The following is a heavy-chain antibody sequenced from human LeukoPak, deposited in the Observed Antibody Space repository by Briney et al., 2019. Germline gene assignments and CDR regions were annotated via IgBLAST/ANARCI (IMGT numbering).Heavy chain of an antibody. J-gene: IGHJ6*02. CDR1: GGSISSYY. CDR2: ISYSGSS. D-gene: IGHD2-21*02. CDR3: ASLITYQPLLFVGRRGYYGMDV. V-gene: IGHV4-59*01. Sequence: SETLSLTCTVSGGSISSYYWSWIRQPPGKGLEWIGYISYSGSSNYNPSLKSRVTISVDTSKNQFSLKLSSVTAADTAVYYCASLITYQPLLFVGRRGYYGMDVWGQGTTVTVSS.